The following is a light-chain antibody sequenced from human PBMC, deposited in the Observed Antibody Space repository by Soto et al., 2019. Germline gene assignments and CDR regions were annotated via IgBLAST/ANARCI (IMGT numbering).Light chain of an antibody. J-gene: IGKJ1*01. CDR2: DAS. CDR1: QSISSW. V-gene: IGKV1-5*01. Sequence: DIQMTQSPSTLSASVGDRVTITCRASQSISSWLAWYQQKPGKAPKLLIYDASSLESGVPSRFSGSGSGTEFTLTISRLEPEDFAVYYCQQYGSSHHTFGQGTKVDIK. CDR3: QQYGSSHHT.